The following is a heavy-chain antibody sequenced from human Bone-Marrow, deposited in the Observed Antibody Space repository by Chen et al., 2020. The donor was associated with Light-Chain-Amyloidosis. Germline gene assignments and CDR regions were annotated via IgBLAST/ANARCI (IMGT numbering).Heavy chain of an antibody. Sequence: QVQLQESGPGLVRPSETLSLTCTVSSGSITNYYWTWIRQPPGKGLEWIGYIYFSGTTNYNPSLKSRVTISVDMSKYQFSLMLTSVIAADTAGYYCVSSDYGSRSYDFAYWGQRCLVTVSS. J-gene: IGHJ4*02. CDR2: IYFSGTT. CDR3: VSSDYGSRSYDFAY. D-gene: IGHD3-10*01. V-gene: IGHV4-59*01. CDR1: SGSITNYY.